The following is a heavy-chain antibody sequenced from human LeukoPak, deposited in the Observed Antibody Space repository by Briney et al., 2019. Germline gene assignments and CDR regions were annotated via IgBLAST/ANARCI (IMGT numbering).Heavy chain of an antibody. J-gene: IGHJ6*02. CDR2: IYPGDSDT. CDR3: ARRQRGTIFGVVTRDYYYYGMDV. Sequence: GESLKISCKGSGYSFTSYWIGWVRQMPGKGLEWMGIIYPGDSDTRYSPSFQGQVTISADKSISPAYLQWSSLKASDTAMYYCARRQRGTIFGVVTRDYYYYGMDVWGQGTTVTVSS. V-gene: IGHV5-51*01. CDR1: GYSFTSYW. D-gene: IGHD3-3*01.